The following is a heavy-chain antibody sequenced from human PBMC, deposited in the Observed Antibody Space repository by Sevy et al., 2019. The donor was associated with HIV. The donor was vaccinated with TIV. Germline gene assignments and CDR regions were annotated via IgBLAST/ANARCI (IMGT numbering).Heavy chain of an antibody. V-gene: IGHV4-38-2*02. J-gene: IGHJ6*02. Sequence: SETLSLTCTVSGYSISSGYYWGWIRQPPGKGLEWIGSMYHSGPSYYNPSLKSRVTIAVDTSKNQFSLKLSSVTAADTAVYYCTRDSEGREFYYGMDVWGPGTMVNVSS. D-gene: IGHD3-10*01. CDR2: MYHSGPS. CDR3: TRDSEGREFYYGMDV. CDR1: GYSISSGYY.